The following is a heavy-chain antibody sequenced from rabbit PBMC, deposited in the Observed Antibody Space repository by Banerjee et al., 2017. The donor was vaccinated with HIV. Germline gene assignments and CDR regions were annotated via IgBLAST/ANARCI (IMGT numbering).Heavy chain of an antibody. Sequence: QQQLEESGGGLVKPGGSLTLTCKASGLDFSSNYWICWVRQAPGKGLEWIGCIYTGSGASSTGTRVNVPFSISTSTSVDPVVLKMTSLTAADTSSYCCSRDTVACNDFNFWGPGTLVTVS. V-gene: IGHV1S43*01. D-gene: IGHD1-1*01. CDR3: SRDTVACNDFNF. CDR1: GLDFSSNYW. J-gene: IGHJ4*01. CDR2: IYTGSGAS.